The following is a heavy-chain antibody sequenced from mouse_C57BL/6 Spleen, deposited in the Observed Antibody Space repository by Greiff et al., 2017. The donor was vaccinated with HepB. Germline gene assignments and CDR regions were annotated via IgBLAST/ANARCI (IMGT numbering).Heavy chain of an antibody. J-gene: IGHJ3*01. CDR2: ISGGGGNT. CDR1: GFTFSSYS. D-gene: IGHD1-1*01. Sequence: EVQVVESGGGLVKPGGSLKLSCAASGFTFSSYSMSWVRQTPEKRLEWVATISGGGGNTYYPDSVKGRFTISRDNAKNTLYLQMSSLRSEDTALYYCARPYYGSSAWFAYWGQGTLVTVSA. CDR3: ARPYYGSSAWFAY. V-gene: IGHV5-9*01.